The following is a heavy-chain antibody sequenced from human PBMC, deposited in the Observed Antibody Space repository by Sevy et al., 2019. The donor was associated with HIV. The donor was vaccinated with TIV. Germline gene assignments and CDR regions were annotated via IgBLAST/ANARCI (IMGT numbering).Heavy chain of an antibody. CDR2: IFHSGDT. V-gene: IGHV4-39*01. CDR1: GGSISSSSIY. Sequence: SETLSLTCTVSGGSISSSSIYWGWFRQSPGKGLDYIGSIFHSGDTYYNPSLKSRVTISVDTSKNQFSLKMTSVTAADTAVDYCARHFYSNGMDVWGQGTTVTVSS. J-gene: IGHJ6*02. CDR3: ARHFYSNGMDV. D-gene: IGHD1-26*01.